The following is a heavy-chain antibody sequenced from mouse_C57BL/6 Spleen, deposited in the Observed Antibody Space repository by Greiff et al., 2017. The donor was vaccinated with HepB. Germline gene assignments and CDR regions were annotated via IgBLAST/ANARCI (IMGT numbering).Heavy chain of an antibody. CDR1: GYSITSGYY. Sequence: ESGPGLVKPSQSLSLTCSVTGYSITSGYYWNWIRQFPGNKLEWMGYISYDGSNNYNPSLKNRISITRDTSKNQFFLKLNSVTTEDTATYYCAFPDYYGSSPYGDYWGQGTTLTVSS. J-gene: IGHJ2*01. CDR3: AFPDYYGSSPYGDY. CDR2: ISYDGSN. V-gene: IGHV3-6*01. D-gene: IGHD1-1*01.